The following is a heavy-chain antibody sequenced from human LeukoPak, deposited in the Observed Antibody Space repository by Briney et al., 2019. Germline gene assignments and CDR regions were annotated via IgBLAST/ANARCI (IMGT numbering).Heavy chain of an antibody. Sequence: SETLSPTCTVSGGSIISNYWSWIRQPAGKGLEWIGRMYSSGSTDYNPSLKSRVTMSVDTSKNQFSLKLSSVTAADTAVYYCARQRAPGGTVLWYFDTWGRGKLVTVSS. J-gene: IGHJ2*01. V-gene: IGHV4-4*07. D-gene: IGHD2-15*01. CDR3: ARQRAPGGTVLWYFDT. CDR2: MYSSGST. CDR1: GGSIISNY.